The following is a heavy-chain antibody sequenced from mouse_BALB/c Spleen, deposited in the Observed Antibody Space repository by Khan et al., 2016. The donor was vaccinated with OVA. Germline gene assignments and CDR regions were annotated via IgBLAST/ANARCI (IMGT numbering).Heavy chain of an antibody. CDR2: ILPGSGST. V-gene: IGHV1-9*01. CDR3: TRGGYGGFAY. CDR1: GYTFSSDW. J-gene: IGHJ3*01. D-gene: IGHD2-2*01. Sequence: QVQLKQSGAELMKPGASVKLSCKATGYTFSSDWIEWLKQRPGHGLEWIGDILPGSGSTNYNEKFKGKATFTADTSPNTAKMPGSSRTAEDVAVYYCTRGGYGGFAYWGQGTLVTVSA.